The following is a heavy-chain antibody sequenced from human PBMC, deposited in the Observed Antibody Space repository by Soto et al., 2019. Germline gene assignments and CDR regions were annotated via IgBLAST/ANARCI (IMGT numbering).Heavy chain of an antibody. CDR3: ARKDYDSRLDF. D-gene: IGHD3-22*01. CDR1: GDPVTSGSFY. CDR2: VYYTGNT. J-gene: IGHJ4*02. V-gene: IGHV4-61*01. Sequence: QVQLQESGPGLVKPSETLSLTCTVSGDPVTSGSFYWSWIRQPPGKGLEWIGYVYYTGNTNNIPSLKSRVSISIDTSKNQFSLKLRSVTAADTAVYYCARKDYDSRLDFWGQGTLVTVSS.